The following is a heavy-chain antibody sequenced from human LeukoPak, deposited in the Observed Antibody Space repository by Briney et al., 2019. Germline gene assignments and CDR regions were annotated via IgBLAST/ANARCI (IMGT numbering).Heavy chain of an antibody. Sequence: SVKVSCKASGGTFSSYAISWVRQAPGQGLEWMGGIIPIFGTTNYAQKFQGRVTITADESTSTAYMELSSLRSEDTAVYYCASRRTSSSYYFDYWGQGTLVTVSS. J-gene: IGHJ4*02. D-gene: IGHD2-2*01. CDR2: IIPIFGTT. V-gene: IGHV1-69*13. CDR1: GGTFSSYA. CDR3: ASRRTSSSYYFDY.